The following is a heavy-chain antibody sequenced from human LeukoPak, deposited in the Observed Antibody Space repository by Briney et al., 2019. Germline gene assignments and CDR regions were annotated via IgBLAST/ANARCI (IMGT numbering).Heavy chain of an antibody. CDR3: AQGRDGYNPFDY. V-gene: IGHV3-23*01. CDR1: GFTFSSYA. J-gene: IGHJ4*02. D-gene: IGHD5-24*01. CDR2: ISGGGDNT. Sequence: PGGSLRLSCAASGFTFSSYAMSWVRQAPGKGLEWVSAISGGGDNTYYADSVRGRFTISRDNSKNTVHLLLNRLRAEDTAVYYCAQGRDGYNPFDYWGQGTLVTVSS.